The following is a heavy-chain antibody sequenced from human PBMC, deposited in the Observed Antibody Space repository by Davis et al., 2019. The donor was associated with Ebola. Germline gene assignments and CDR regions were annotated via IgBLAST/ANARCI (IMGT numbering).Heavy chain of an antibody. D-gene: IGHD2-2*01. V-gene: IGHV5-51*01. CDR2: IYTGASDP. J-gene: IGHJ3*02. CDR3: ASLRRTITSMDDAFDI. Sequence: PGGSLRLSCKASGTTLTTHWIGWVRQMPGKGLEWMGLIYTGASDPRYSPSFRGQVTISADKSIKTAFLQWSSLKASDTAIYYCASLRRTITSMDDAFDIWGQGTMVTVSS. CDR1: GTTLTTHW.